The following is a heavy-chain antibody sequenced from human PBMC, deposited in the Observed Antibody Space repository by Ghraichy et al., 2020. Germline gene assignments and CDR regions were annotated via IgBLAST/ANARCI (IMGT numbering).Heavy chain of an antibody. J-gene: IGHJ4*02. CDR1: GGSISSGGYS. CDR3: AREGTAMVYDY. Sequence: SETLSLTCAVSGGSISSGGYSWSWIRQPPGKGLEWIGYIYYSGSTYYNPSLKSRVTISVDTSKNQFSLKLSSVTAADTAVYYCAREGTAMVYDYWGQGTLVTVSS. D-gene: IGHD5-18*01. V-gene: IGHV4-30-4*07. CDR2: IYYSGST.